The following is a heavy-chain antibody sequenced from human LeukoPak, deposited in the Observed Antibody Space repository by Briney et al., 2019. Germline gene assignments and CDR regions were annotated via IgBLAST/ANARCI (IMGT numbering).Heavy chain of an antibody. V-gene: IGHV1-69*01. CDR3: ARGPKALVATYSFDY. CDR1: GDSISSYG. J-gene: IGHJ4*02. CDR2: HIPVLGTA. D-gene: IGHD2-15*01. Sequence: SVKVSCKASGDSISSYGISWVRQAPGQGLEWMGGHIPVLGTANYAQKFQGRVTITADEGTTTAYMELSGLKYEDTAVYYCARGPKALVATYSFDYWGQGTLVTVSS.